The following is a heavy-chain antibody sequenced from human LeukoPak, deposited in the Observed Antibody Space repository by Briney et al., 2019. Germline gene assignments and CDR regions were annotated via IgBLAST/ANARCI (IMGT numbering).Heavy chain of an antibody. J-gene: IGHJ6*02. D-gene: IGHD3-3*01. V-gene: IGHV1-8*01. Sequence: GASVKVSCTASGYTFTSYDINWVRQATGQGLEWMGWMNPNSGNTGYAQKFQGRVTMTRNTSISTAYMELSSLRSEDTAVYYCARGGGLRSLEWLSRDYYYGMDVWGQGTTVTVSS. CDR2: MNPNSGNT. CDR1: GYTFTSYD. CDR3: ARGGGLRSLEWLSRDYYYGMDV.